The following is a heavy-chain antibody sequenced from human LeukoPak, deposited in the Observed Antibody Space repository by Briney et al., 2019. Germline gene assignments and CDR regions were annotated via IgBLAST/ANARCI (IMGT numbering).Heavy chain of an antibody. J-gene: IGHJ6*02. CDR1: GFMFNSYG. Sequence: PGGSLRLSCAASGFMFNSYGMHWVRQAPGKGLGWVAFISHDGNKKYYADSVKGRFTVSRDSSKSTLFLQMDSLRRDDTAVYYCARDIRVRYMPMVRAVEYYQYHAMDVWGQGTTVTVYS. CDR2: ISHDGNKK. CDR3: ARDIRVRYMPMVRAVEYYQYHAMDV. D-gene: IGHD3-10*01. V-gene: IGHV3-30*03.